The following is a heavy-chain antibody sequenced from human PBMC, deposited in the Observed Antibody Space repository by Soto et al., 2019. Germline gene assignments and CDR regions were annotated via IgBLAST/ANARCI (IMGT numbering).Heavy chain of an antibody. D-gene: IGHD4-17*01. CDR1: SDSISSSNW. V-gene: IGHV4-4*02. CDR2: IYHSGST. J-gene: IGHJ6*03. Sequence: QVLLQESGPGLVKPSGTLSLTCAVSSDSISSSNWWSWVRQPPGKGLEWIGEIYHSGSTNYNPSLKSRVTISVDKSKNQFSLNLSSVTAADTAVYYCARTTVTTNYYYHYMDVWGKGTTVTVSS. CDR3: ARTTVTTNYYYHYMDV.